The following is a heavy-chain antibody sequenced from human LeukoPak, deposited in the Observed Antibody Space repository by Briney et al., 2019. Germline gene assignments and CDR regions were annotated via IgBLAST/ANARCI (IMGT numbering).Heavy chain of an antibody. Sequence: PSETLSLTCAVYSGSFSGYYWSWIRQPPGKGLEWIGEINHSGSTNYNPSLKSRVTISVDTSKNQFSLKLSSVTAADTAVYYCARGRYSSSPPGGVRYWGQGTLVTVSS. CDR1: SGSFSGYY. J-gene: IGHJ4*02. D-gene: IGHD6-13*01. CDR3: ARGRYSSSPPGGVRY. V-gene: IGHV4-34*01. CDR2: INHSGST.